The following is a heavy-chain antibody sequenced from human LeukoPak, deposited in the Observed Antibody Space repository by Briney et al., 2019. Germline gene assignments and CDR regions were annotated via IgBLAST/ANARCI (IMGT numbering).Heavy chain of an antibody. CDR3: ASSFSGEDWWFDP. CDR1: GFTFSSYS. CDR2: ISSSSSYI. Sequence: GGSLRLSCAASGFTFSSYSMNWVRQAPGKGLEWVSSISSSSSYIYYADSVKGRFTISRDNAKNSLYLQMNSLRAEDTAVYYCASSFSGEDWWFDPWGQGTLVTVSS. D-gene: IGHD5-12*01. V-gene: IGHV3-21*01. J-gene: IGHJ5*02.